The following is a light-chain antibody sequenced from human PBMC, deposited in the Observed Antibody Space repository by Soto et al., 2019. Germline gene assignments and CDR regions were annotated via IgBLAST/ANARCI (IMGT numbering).Light chain of an antibody. V-gene: IGLV4-69*01. CDR2: VNSDGSH. Sequence: QPVLTQSPSASASLGASVKLTCTLSSGHSTYAIAWHQQQPETGPRYLMKVNSDGSHNKGDGIPDRFSGSSSGSERYLIISSLQSEDEADYYCQTWGTGIRVFGGGTKLTVL. CDR1: SGHSTYA. J-gene: IGLJ3*02. CDR3: QTWGTGIRV.